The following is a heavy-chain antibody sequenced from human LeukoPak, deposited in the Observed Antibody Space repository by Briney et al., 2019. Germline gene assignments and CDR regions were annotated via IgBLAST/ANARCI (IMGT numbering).Heavy chain of an antibody. V-gene: IGHV4-59*08. CDR2: IYYSGST. J-gene: IGHJ6*03. CDR1: GGSISSYY. CDR3: ARLYGSGSYYGRYYYYYMDV. D-gene: IGHD3-10*01. Sequence: PSETLSLTCTVSGGSISSYYWSWIRQPPGKGLEWIGYIYYSGSTNYNPSLKSRVTISVDTSKDEFSLKLNSVTAADTAVYYCARLYGSGSYYGRYYYYYMDVWGKGTTVTVSS.